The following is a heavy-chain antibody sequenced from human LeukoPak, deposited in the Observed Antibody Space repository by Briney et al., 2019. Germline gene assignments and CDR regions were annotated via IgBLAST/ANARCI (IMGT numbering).Heavy chain of an antibody. CDR3: ARDTYYYDSGGYYYYYYGMDV. D-gene: IGHD3-22*01. J-gene: IGHJ6*02. Sequence: GASVKVSCKASGYTFTGYYMHWVRQAPGQGLEWMGWINPNSGGTNYAQKFQGRVTMTRDTSISTAYMELSRLRSDDTAVYYCARDTYYYDSGGYYYYYYGMDVWGQGTTVTVSS. CDR1: GYTFTGYY. CDR2: INPNSGGT. V-gene: IGHV1-2*02.